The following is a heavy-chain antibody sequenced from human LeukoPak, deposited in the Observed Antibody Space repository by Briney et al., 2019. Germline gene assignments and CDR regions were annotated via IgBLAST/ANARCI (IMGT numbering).Heavy chain of an antibody. CDR2: INNDGSGT. V-gene: IGHV3-74*01. J-gene: IGHJ4*02. CDR1: GFTFNSYW. CDR3: ARAWATDSDY. Sequence: GGSLRLSCAASGFTFNSYWMHWVRQAPGKGLVWVSRINNDGSGTNYADSVKGRFTISRDNAKNSLYLQMNSLRAEDTAVYYCARAWATDSDYWGQGTLVTVSS. D-gene: IGHD7-27*01.